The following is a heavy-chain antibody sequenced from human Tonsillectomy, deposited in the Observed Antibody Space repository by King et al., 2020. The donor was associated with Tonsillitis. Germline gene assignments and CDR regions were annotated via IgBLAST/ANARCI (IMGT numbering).Heavy chain of an antibody. D-gene: IGHD4-17*01. CDR1: GFTFSSYA. Sequence: VQLVESGGGVVQPGRSLRLSCAASGFTFSSYAVHWVRQAPGKGLEWVAVISYDGSSKYYADSVKGRFTISRDNSKNTLFLQMNSLRAEDTAVYYCARDPNDYGDYDQLGDYFDYCYMDVWGKGTTVTVSS. CDR2: ISYDGSSK. CDR3: ARDPNDYGDYDQLGDYFDYCYMDV. V-gene: IGHV3-30*01. J-gene: IGHJ6*03.